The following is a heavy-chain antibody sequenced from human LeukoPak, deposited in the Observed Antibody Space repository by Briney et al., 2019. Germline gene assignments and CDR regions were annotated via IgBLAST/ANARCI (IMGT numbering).Heavy chain of an antibody. CDR3: ARGTGTGSWFDP. J-gene: IGHJ5*02. CDR2: INHSGST. CDR1: GGSFSGYY. D-gene: IGHD1-1*01. Sequence: SETLSLTCAVYGGSFSGYYWSWIRQPPGKGREWIGEINHSGSTNYNPSLKSRVTISVDTSKNQFSLKLSSVTAADTAVYYCARGTGTGSWFDPWGQGTLVTVSS. V-gene: IGHV4-34*01.